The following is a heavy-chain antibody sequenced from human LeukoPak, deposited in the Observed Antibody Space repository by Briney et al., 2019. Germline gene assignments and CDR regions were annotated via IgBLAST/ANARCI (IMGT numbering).Heavy chain of an antibody. CDR3: ARGYCSSTSCNTDAFDI. J-gene: IGHJ3*02. D-gene: IGHD2-2*02. CDR2: IYYSVST. Sequence: SETLSLTCTVSGGSISRGGYYWSWIRQHPGKGLEWIGYIYYSVSTYYNPSLKSRVTISVDTSKNQFSLKLTSVTAADTAVYYCARGYCSSTSCNTDAFDIWGQGTMVTVSS. V-gene: IGHV4-31*03. CDR1: GGSISRGGYY.